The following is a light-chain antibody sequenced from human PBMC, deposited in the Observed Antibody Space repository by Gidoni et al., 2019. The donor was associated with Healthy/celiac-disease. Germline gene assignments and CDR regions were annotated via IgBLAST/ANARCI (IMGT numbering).Light chain of an antibody. J-gene: IGKJ1*01. V-gene: IGKV1-39*01. CDR2: AAS. CDR3: QQSYSTPRT. Sequence: DIQMTQSPSSLSASVGDRVTITCRASQSISSYLNWYQQKPGKAPKLLIYAASSLPSGVPSRFSGSGSGTDFTLTIGSLPPEDFATYYCQQSYSTPRTFGQXTKVEIK. CDR1: QSISSY.